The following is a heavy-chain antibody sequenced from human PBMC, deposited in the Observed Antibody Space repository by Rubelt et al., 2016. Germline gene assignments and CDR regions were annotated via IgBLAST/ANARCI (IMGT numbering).Heavy chain of an antibody. J-gene: IGHJ4*02. D-gene: IGHD3-3*01. Sequence: EVQLVQSGAEVKKPGESLRISCKGSGYSFTSYWISWVRQMPGKGPEWMGRIDPSDSYTNSSPSFQGHGTISADKSISTAYLQGSSLKASDTAMYYCAIYDFWSGYYLDYWGQGTLVTVSS. CDR1: GYSFTSYW. CDR2: IDPSDSYT. CDR3: AIYDFWSGYYLDY. V-gene: IGHV5-10-1*03.